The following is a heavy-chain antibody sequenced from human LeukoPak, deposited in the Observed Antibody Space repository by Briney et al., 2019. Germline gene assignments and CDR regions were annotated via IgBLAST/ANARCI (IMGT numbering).Heavy chain of an antibody. CDR3: ARAYSGTYGLGYYYMDV. D-gene: IGHD1-26*01. J-gene: IGHJ6*03. CDR2: ISSSSSYI. CDR1: GFTLSTYS. Sequence: GGSLRLSCAASGFTLSTYSMNWVRQAPVKGLEWVSSISSSSSYIYYADSVKGRFTISRDNAKKSLYLQMNSLRAEDTAVYYCARAYSGTYGLGYYYMDVWGKGTTVTVSS. V-gene: IGHV3-21*01.